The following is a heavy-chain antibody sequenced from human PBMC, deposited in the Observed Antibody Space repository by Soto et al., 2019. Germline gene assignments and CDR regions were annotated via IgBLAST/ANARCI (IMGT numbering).Heavy chain of an antibody. V-gene: IGHV1-18*01. CDR2: ISPYSGNT. CDR3: AMVDNYVTPTPQDV. D-gene: IGHD3-16*01. CDR1: GYIFVNYG. Sequence: QVQLVQSGDEVRKPGSSVKVSCKASGYIFVNYGIAWVRQAPGQGLEWMGWISPYSGNTNYASKVQGRLTMTPDTTTSTAYMDLGSLTSDDTAVDYCAMVDNYVTPTPQDVWGQGTTGTVSS. J-gene: IGHJ6*02.